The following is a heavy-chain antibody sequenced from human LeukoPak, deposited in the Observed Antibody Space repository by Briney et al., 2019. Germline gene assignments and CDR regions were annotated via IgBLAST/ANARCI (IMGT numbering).Heavy chain of an antibody. Sequence: ASVKVSCKASGYTFTGYYMHWVRQAPGQGLEWMGWINPNSGGTNYAQKFQGRVTMTRDTSISTAYMELSRLRSDDTAVYYCARIYSSSLRDFGYWGQGTLVTVSS. CDR3: ARIYSSSLRDFGY. V-gene: IGHV1-2*02. CDR1: GYTFTGYY. CDR2: INPNSGGT. D-gene: IGHD6-6*01. J-gene: IGHJ4*02.